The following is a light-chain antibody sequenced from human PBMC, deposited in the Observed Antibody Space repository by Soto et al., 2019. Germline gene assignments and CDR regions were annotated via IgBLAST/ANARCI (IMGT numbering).Light chain of an antibody. CDR1: QSISSSQLAGSSH. CDR2: GAS. Sequence: EIVLTQSPGTLSLSQGERATLSCRASQSISSSQLAGSSHLAWYQQKPGQAPRLLIYGASNRATGIPDRFSGRGSGKDFTLSISRLEPEAFAVYYCQQYATSPRTFGPHTKVEI. J-gene: IGKJ1*01. CDR3: QQYATSPRT. V-gene: IGKV3-20*01.